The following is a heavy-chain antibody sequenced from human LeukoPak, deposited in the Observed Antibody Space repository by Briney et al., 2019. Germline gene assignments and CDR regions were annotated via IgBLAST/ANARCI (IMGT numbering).Heavy chain of an antibody. Sequence: PGGSLRLSCGASGFTFSGFGMHWVRQAPGKGLEWVAYIHNDQTIQYYADSVKGRFTISRDNSKNTLYLQMRTLRSDDTAVYYCGYFNSGSYSTPDSWGQGTQVTVSS. CDR2: IHNDQTIQ. J-gene: IGHJ5*01. CDR1: GFTFSGFG. CDR3: GYFNSGSYSTPDS. D-gene: IGHD3-10*01. V-gene: IGHV3-30*02.